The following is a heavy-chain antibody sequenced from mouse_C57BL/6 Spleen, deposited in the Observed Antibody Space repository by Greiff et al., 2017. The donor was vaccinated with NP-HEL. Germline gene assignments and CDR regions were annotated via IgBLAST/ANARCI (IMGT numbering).Heavy chain of an antibody. CDR2: INPGSGGT. D-gene: IGHD5-5*01. J-gene: IGHJ4*01. Sequence: VQLQQSGAELVRPGTSVKVSCKASGYAFTNYLIEWVKQRPGQGLEWIGVINPGSGGTHYNEKFKGKATLTADKSSSTAYMQLSSLTSEDSAVYFCAREENYLAMDYWGQGTSVTVSS. CDR3: AREENYLAMDY. V-gene: IGHV1-54*01. CDR1: GYAFTNYL.